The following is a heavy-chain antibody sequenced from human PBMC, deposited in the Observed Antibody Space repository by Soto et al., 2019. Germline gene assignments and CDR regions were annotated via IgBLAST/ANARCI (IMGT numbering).Heavy chain of an antibody. CDR3: ARDTPYYYDSSGYYPGPQYCDL. D-gene: IGHD3-22*01. CDR1: GFTFSSYG. Sequence: QVQLVESGGGVVQPGRSLRLSCAASGFTFSSYGMHWVRQAPGKGLEWVAVIWYDGSNKYYGDSVKGRFTISRDNSRNTLYLQRNRLRAEDTAVYYCARDTPYYYDSSGYYPGPQYCDLWGRGTLVTVSS. CDR2: IWYDGSNK. J-gene: IGHJ2*01. V-gene: IGHV3-33*01.